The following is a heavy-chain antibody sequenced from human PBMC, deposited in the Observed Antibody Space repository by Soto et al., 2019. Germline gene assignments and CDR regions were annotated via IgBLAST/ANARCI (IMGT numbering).Heavy chain of an antibody. CDR2: IYYRGNA. V-gene: IGHV4-39*01. CDR3: ARLEALATISYYFDL. J-gene: IGHJ4*02. Sequence: QLQLQESGPGLVKPSETLSLTCSVSDDSINSDKYYWGWIRQPPGKGLEWIGSIYYRGNAYYNPSLQIRVTISLGKSKSQSSLKLNSMTAADSAVYFCARLEALATISYYFDLWGPGALVTVSS. CDR1: DDSINSDKYY. D-gene: IGHD1-1*01.